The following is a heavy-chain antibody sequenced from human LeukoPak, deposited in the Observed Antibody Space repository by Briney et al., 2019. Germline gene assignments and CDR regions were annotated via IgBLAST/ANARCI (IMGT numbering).Heavy chain of an antibody. V-gene: IGHV3-23*01. CDR1: GFTFSTYA. CDR3: AKATLGSCSGARCYPFDY. D-gene: IGHD2-15*01. J-gene: IGHJ4*02. Sequence: GGSLRLSCAASGFTFSTYAINWVRQAPGKGLEWVSAITGSGGSTYIADSVKGRLTISRDNSKNTLYLQMNSLRAGDTAVYYCAKATLGSCSGARCYPFDYWGQGTLVTVSS. CDR2: ITGSGGST.